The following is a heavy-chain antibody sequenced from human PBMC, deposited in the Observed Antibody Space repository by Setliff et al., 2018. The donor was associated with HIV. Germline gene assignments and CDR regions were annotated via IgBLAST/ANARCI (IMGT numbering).Heavy chain of an antibody. CDR2: IYNRGST. D-gene: IGHD4-17*01. V-gene: IGHV4-38-2*01. Sequence: LSLTCAVSGYAISSGYYWGWIRRPPGKGLEWIGSIYNRGSTYYNPSLKSRVTISVDTSNNQFSLKLSSVTAADTAVYYCAGGDLYGDYAFSYWGQGTLVTVSS. CDR1: GYAISSGYY. CDR3: AGGDLYGDYAFSY. J-gene: IGHJ4*02.